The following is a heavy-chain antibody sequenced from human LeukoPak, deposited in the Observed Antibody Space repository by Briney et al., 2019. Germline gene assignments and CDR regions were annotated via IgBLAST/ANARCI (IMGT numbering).Heavy chain of an antibody. D-gene: IGHD6-13*01. CDR3: ARGAAAAGTFDY. V-gene: IGHV3-30*19. CDR1: GFTFYHYD. CDR2: ISYDGSNK. Sequence: GGSLRLSCAASGFTFYHYDIHWVRQAPGKGLEWVAVISYDGSNKYCADSVKGRFTISRDNSKNTLYLQMNSLRAEDTAVYYCARGAAAAGTFDYWGQGTLVTVSS. J-gene: IGHJ4*02.